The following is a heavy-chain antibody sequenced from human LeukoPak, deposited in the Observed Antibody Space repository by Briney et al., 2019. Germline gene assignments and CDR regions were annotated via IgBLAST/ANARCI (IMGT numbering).Heavy chain of an antibody. CDR1: GFTVSSNY. V-gene: IGHV3-53*01. CDR3: ARGGFGEPMDV. CDR2: IYSGGST. Sequence: GGSLRLSCAASGFTVSSNYMSWVRQAPGKVLEWVSVIYSGGSTYYADSVKGRFTISRDNSKNTLYLQMNSLRAEDTAVYYCARGGFGEPMDVWGQGTTVTVSS. D-gene: IGHD3-10*01. J-gene: IGHJ6*02.